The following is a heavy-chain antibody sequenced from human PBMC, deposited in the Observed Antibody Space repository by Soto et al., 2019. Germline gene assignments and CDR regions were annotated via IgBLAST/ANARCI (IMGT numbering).Heavy chain of an antibody. CDR2: ISYDGNVK. CDR3: AKDRRITMVRGVLRAFDS. CDR1: GFSFSNHG. D-gene: IGHD3-10*01. V-gene: IGHV3-30*18. Sequence: GGSLRLSCAASGFSFSNHGMQWVRQAPGKGLEWVAVISYDGNVKYYTDSVKGRFTISRDNSQSTLSLQMDSLRPEDAAVYYCAKDRRITMVRGVLRAFDSWGQGNLVTVSS. J-gene: IGHJ4*01.